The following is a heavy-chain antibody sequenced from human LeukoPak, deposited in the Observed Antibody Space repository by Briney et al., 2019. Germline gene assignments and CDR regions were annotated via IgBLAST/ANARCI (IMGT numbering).Heavy chain of an antibody. V-gene: IGHV5-10-1*01. CDR1: GYSFTSYW. Sequence: GESLKISCKGSGYSFTSYWISWVRQMPGEGLEWMGRIDPSDSYTNYSPSFQGHVTISADKSISTAYLQWSSLKASDTAMYYCARDSGYSYGPYDNWFDPWGQGTLVTVSS. CDR3: ARDSGYSYGPYDNWFDP. CDR2: IDPSDSYT. J-gene: IGHJ5*02. D-gene: IGHD5-18*01.